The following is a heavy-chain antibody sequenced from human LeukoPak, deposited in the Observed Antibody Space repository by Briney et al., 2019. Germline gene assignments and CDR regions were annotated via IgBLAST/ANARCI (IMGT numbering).Heavy chain of an antibody. CDR2: INPNSGGT. Sequence: ASVKVSCKASGYTFTGYYMHWVRQAPGQGLEWMGWINPNSGGTNYAQKFQGRVTMTRDTSISTAYMELSRLRSDDTAVYYCARDLSGYSYGYGGDYWGQGTLVTVSS. V-gene: IGHV1-2*02. CDR3: ARDLSGYSYGYGGDY. J-gene: IGHJ4*02. CDR1: GYTFTGYY. D-gene: IGHD5-18*01.